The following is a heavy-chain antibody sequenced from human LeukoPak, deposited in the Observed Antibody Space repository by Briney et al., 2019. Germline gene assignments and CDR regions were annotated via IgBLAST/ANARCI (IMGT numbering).Heavy chain of an antibody. CDR3: ASGRYGSGSYYNVI. D-gene: IGHD3-10*01. V-gene: IGHV4-59*01. J-gene: IGHJ4*02. CDR2: IYYSGST. Sequence: SEIVSFTCTVAGGSISSYCWSWIPQHPGKRLEWIGYIYYSGSTNYNPSLKSRVTISVDTSKNQFSLKLSSVTAADTAVYYCASGRYGSGSYYNVIWGQGTLVTVSS. CDR1: GGSISSYC.